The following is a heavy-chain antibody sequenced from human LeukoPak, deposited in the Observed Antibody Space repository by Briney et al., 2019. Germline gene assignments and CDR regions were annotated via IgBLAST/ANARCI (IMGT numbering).Heavy chain of an antibody. CDR1: GFTFSSYW. J-gene: IGHJ4*02. Sequence: PGGSLRLSCAAFGFTFSSYWMSWVRQAPGKGLEWVANIKQDGSEKYYVDSVKGRFTISRDDAKNSLYVQMNSLRDEDTAVYYCARVGYSGWNLEYWGQGTLVTVSS. V-gene: IGHV3-7*01. D-gene: IGHD5-12*01. CDR2: IKQDGSEK. CDR3: ARVGYSGWNLEY.